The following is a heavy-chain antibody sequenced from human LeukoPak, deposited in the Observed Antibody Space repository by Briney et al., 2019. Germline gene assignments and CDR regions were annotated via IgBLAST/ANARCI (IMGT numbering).Heavy chain of an antibody. CDR1: GGTFSSYA. D-gene: IGHD3-22*01. J-gene: IGHJ4*02. Sequence: SVKVSCKASGGTFSSYAISWVRQAPGQGLEWMGGIIPIFGTANYAQKFQGRVTITADESTSTAYMELSSLRSGDTAVYYCARMGDYYDSSGYFDYWGQGTLVTVSS. V-gene: IGHV1-69*13. CDR2: IIPIFGTA. CDR3: ARMGDYYDSSGYFDY.